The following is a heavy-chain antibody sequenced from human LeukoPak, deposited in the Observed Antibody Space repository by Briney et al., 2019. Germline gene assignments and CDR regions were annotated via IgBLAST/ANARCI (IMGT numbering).Heavy chain of an antibody. CDR2: INHSGST. CDR1: GFSFSTYG. V-gene: IGHV4-34*01. J-gene: IGHJ4*02. CDR3: ARGRAHYDYVWGSYRYKTTLDY. D-gene: IGHD3-16*02. Sequence: GSLRLSCAASGFSFSTYGMHWVRQAPGKGLEWIGEINHSGSTNYNPSLKSRVTISVDTSKNQFSLKLSSVTAADTAVYYCARGRAHYDYVWGSYRYKTTLDYWGRGTLVTVSS.